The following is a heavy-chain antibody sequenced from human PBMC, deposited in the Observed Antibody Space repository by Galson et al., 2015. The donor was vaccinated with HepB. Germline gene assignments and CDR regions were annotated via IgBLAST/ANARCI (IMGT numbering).Heavy chain of an antibody. V-gene: IGHV3-7*01. Sequence: SLRLSCAASGFTFSTYWVSWVRQAPGKGLEWVANIKQDGSEKHYVDSVKGRFTISRDNAKNSLYLQMNSLRAEDTAVYYCAAHDSSGYYYYYDYMDGWGKGTTVTVSS. CDR1: GFTFSTYW. CDR3: AAHDSSGYYYYYDYMDG. J-gene: IGHJ6*03. D-gene: IGHD3-22*01. CDR2: IKQDGSEK.